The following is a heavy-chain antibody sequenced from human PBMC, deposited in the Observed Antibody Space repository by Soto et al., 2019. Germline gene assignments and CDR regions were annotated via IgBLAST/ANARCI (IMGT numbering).Heavy chain of an antibody. CDR3: ARGSYSDY. V-gene: IGHV4-59*08. D-gene: IGHD3-10*01. J-gene: IGHJ4*02. Sequence: SETLSLTCTVSGGSISSYDWSWIRQAPGKKLEWIGYMYSSGATNYNPSLKSRVTMSRDTSKNQFSLKLSSVTAADTAVYYCARGSYSDYWGQGTLVTVSS. CDR2: MYSSGAT. CDR1: GGSISSYD.